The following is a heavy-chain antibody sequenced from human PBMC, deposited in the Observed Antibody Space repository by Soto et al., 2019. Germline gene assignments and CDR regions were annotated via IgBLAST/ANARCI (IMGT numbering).Heavy chain of an antibody. V-gene: IGHV3-33*01. CDR3: ARGLRRYDYYYYGMDV. J-gene: IGHJ6*02. CDR2: IWYDGSNK. CDR1: GFTFSSYG. D-gene: IGHD5-18*01. Sequence: QVQLVESGGGVVQPGRSLRLSCAASGFTFSSYGMHWVRQAPGKGLEWVAVIWYDGSNKYYADSVKGRFTISRDNSKNTLYLQMNSLRAEDTAVYYCARGLRRYDYYYYGMDVWGQGTTVTVSS.